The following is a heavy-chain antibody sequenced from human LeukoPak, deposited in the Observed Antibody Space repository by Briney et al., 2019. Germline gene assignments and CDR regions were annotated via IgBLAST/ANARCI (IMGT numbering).Heavy chain of an antibody. J-gene: IGHJ4*02. D-gene: IGHD2-2*02. CDR2: ISGSDDIT. V-gene: IGHV3-23*01. CDR1: GFTFNSSA. CDR3: AKPHTTSWYTVAN. Sequence: GGSLRLSCAASGFTFNSSAMNWVRQAPGKGLEWVSVISGSDDITNDADSVKGRFTISRDNAKNTLYLQMNSLRGDDTAVYCCAKPHTTSWYTVANWGQGTLVTVSS.